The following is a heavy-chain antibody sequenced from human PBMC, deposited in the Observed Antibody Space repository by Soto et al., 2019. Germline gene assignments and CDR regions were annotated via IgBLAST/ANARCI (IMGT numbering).Heavy chain of an antibody. Sequence: ASVKVSCKASGYSFTSHYMHWVRQAPGQGLEWMGIINPSDGSTTYAQKFQGRVTMTRDTSTSTLYMEVSSLRSEDTAVYYCARGRLEAAAGNSDFDYWGQGTLVTAPQ. CDR2: INPSDGST. CDR3: ARGRLEAAAGNSDFDY. CDR1: GYSFTSHY. V-gene: IGHV1-46*01. J-gene: IGHJ4*02. D-gene: IGHD6-13*01.